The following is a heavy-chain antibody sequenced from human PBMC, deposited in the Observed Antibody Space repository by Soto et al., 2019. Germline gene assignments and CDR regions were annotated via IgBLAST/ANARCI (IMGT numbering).Heavy chain of an antibody. Sequence: EVQLVESGGGLVQPGGSLRLSCAVSGFTFSNYWMHWVRQAPGKGLVWVSRIHTDGSSTSYADFVKGRFTISRDNARNTLFLQMNSLTAEDTAVYYCARFRVDGDYVPWGHGTLVTVSA. V-gene: IGHV3-74*01. D-gene: IGHD4-17*01. CDR1: GFTFSNYW. J-gene: IGHJ5*02. CDR2: IHTDGSST. CDR3: ARFRVDGDYVP.